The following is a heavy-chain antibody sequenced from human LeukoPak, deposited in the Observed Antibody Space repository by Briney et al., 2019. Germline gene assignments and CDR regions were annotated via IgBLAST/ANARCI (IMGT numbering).Heavy chain of an antibody. J-gene: IGHJ4*02. CDR2: ISGTGGAI. D-gene: IGHD3-22*01. CDR1: GFTFSSHS. V-gene: IGHV3-48*02. CDR3: ARDRGGSGYYSDY. Sequence: GGSLRLSCAASGFTFSSHSMNWVRQAPGKGLEWLSYISGTGGAIYYADSVKGRFIISRDNAKNSLYLQMNSLRDEDTAVYYCARDRGGSGYYSDYWGQGTLVTVSS.